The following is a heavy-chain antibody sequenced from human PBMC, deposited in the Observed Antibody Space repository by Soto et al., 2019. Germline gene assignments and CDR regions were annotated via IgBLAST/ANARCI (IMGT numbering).Heavy chain of an antibody. CDR2: IHPGDSDT. J-gene: IGHJ6*02. D-gene: IGHD5-12*01. Sequence: PGESLKISCQGSGYSFTNYWVGWVRQIPGRGLEWMGIIHPGDSDTRYSPFFQGQVTISADKSISTAYLQWSSLKASDTAMYYCAISGYDEDGMDVWGQGTTVTVSS. CDR3: AISGYDEDGMDV. CDR1: GYSFTNYW. V-gene: IGHV5-51*01.